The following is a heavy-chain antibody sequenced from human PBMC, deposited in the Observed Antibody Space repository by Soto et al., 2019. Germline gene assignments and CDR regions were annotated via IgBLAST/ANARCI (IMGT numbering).Heavy chain of an antibody. V-gene: IGHV1-3*05. J-gene: IGHJ4*02. Sequence: QVQLVQSGAEEKKPGASVKVSCKASGYTFTGYAMHWVRQAPGQRLEWMGRSNAGNGNTKYSQKFQGRVTITRETSASTAYMELSSLRSEDTAVYYCARAVAVPADFDYWGQGTLVTVSS. CDR2: SNAGNGNT. D-gene: IGHD6-19*01. CDR1: GYTFTGYA. CDR3: ARAVAVPADFDY.